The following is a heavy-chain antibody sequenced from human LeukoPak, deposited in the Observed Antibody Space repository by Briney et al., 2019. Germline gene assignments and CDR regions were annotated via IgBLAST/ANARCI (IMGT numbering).Heavy chain of an antibody. CDR1: GFTFSSYS. D-gene: IGHD3-10*01. J-gene: IGHJ6*02. CDR2: ISSSSSYI. CDR3: AARTYHPRGNYYGSGSYNYYYYYGMDV. Sequence: PGGSLRLSCAASGFTFSSYSMSWVRQAPGKGLEWVSSISSSSSYIYYADSVKGRFTISRDNAKNSLYLQMNSLRAEDTAVYYCAARTYHPRGNYYGSGSYNYYYYYGMDVWGQGTTVTVSS. V-gene: IGHV3-21*01.